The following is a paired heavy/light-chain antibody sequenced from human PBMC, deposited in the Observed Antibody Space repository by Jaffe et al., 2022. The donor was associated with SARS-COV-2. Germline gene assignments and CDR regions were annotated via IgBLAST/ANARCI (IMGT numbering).Light chain of an antibody. Sequence: QAVLTQPSSLSASPGASASLTCTLRSGINVGNYPIYWYQQRPGSPPQYLLRYKSDSDKQQGSGVPSRFSGSKDASANAGILLISGLQSEDEGDYYCMTWHSSAWVFGGGTKLTVL. CDR3: MTWHSSAWV. CDR2: YKSDSDK. CDR1: SGINVGNYP. V-gene: IGLV5-45*02. J-gene: IGLJ3*02.
Heavy chain of an antibody. V-gene: IGHV4-39*01. D-gene: IGHD2-21*02. Sequence: QVQLQESGPGLVKPSETLSLTCTVSGGSISSSTYFWGWIRQPPGKGLEWIGSIYYSGSTYYNPSLKSRVTISVDTSKNRFSLKLSSVTAADTAVYYCARQQGYCAGDCYIQHWGQGTLVTVSS. CDR1: GGSISSSTYF. CDR3: ARQQGYCAGDCYIQH. CDR2: IYYSGST. J-gene: IGHJ1*01.